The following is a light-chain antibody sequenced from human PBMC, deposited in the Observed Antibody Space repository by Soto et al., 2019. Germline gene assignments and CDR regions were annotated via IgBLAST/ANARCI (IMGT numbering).Light chain of an antibody. J-gene: IGLJ1*01. CDR3: CSYAGNSTYV. CDR1: SSDVGSYNL. Sequence: ALTQPASVSGSPGQSITISCTGTSSDVGSYNLVSWYQQHPGKAPKFMIYEGSKRPSGVSNRFSGSKSGNTASLTISGLQAEDEAIYYCCSYAGNSTYVFGTGTKVTVL. V-gene: IGLV2-23*01. CDR2: EGS.